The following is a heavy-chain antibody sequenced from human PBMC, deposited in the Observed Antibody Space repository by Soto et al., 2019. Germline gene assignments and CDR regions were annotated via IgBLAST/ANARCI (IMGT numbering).Heavy chain of an antibody. CDR1: GGSISSSSYY. J-gene: IGHJ5*02. CDR3: ARRYIVFFGFDP. CDR2: IYYSGST. V-gene: IGHV4-39*01. Sequence: SETLSLTCTVSGGSISSSSYYWGWIRQPPGKGLEWIGSIYYSGSTYYNPSLKSRVTISVDTSKNQFSLKLSSVTAADTAVYYCARRYIVFFGFDPRGQGTLVTVSS. D-gene: IGHD1-26*01.